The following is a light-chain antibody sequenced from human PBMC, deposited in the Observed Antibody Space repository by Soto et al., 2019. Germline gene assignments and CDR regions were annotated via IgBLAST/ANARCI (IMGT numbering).Light chain of an antibody. Sequence: DIQMTQSPSTLPASVGDRVTITCRASQSISNWLAWYQQKPGKAPKLLIYDVSSLQSGVPSRFSGSGSETEFTLTISSLLPDDFATYYCQQYNRYWTFGQGTKVDI. V-gene: IGKV1-5*01. CDR2: DVS. CDR3: QQYNRYWT. J-gene: IGKJ1*01. CDR1: QSISNW.